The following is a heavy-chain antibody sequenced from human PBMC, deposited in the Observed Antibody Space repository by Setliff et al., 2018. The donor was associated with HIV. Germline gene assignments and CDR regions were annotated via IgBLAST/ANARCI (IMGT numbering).Heavy chain of an antibody. D-gene: IGHD3-16*01. V-gene: IGHV4-4*07. CDR3: ARMAPDGTGGYYFDA. J-gene: IGHJ4*02. Sequence: SETLSLTCTVSNGSINDYFWSWIRQPAGKRLEWIGRIFSSGTYNYNPSLRSRVTISVDASNKKFSLNLMSVTAADTAVYYCARMAPDGTGGYYFDAWGQGTLVTVSS. CDR2: IFSSGTY. CDR1: NGSINDYF.